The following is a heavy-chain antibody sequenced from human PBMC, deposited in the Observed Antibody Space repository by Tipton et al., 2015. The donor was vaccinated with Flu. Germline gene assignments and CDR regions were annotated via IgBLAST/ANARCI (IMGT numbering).Heavy chain of an antibody. CDR2: FNYNGST. Sequence: TLSLTCTVSGGSIRPYFWSWLRQSPSKGLEWIAYFNYNGSTTNYNPSLKSRVTISLDTSKNQFSLRLSSVTAADTAFFYCARTYGPLNWFDPWGQGTLVSVSS. CDR3: ARTYGPLNWFDP. CDR1: GGSIRPYF. V-gene: IGHV4-59*08. J-gene: IGHJ5*02. D-gene: IGHD3-10*01.